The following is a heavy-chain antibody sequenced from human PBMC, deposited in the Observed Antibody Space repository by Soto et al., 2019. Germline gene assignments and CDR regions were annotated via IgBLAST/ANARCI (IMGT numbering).Heavy chain of an antibody. J-gene: IGHJ6*03. CDR2: IYYSGST. V-gene: IGHV4-59*01. CDR1: GGSISSYY. D-gene: IGHD3-9*01. Sequence: PSETLSLTCTVSGGSISSYYWSWIRQPPGKGLEWIGYIYYSGSTNYNPSLKSRVTISVDTSKNQFSLKLSSVTAADTAVYYCASAPPPPWGRYFDWLPDREDDYYYVDVWGKGTTVTVSS. CDR3: ASAPPPPWGRYFDWLPDREDDYYYVDV.